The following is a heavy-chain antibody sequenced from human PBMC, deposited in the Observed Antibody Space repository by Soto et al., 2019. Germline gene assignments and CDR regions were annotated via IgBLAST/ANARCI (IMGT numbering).Heavy chain of an antibody. Sequence: LRLSCAASGFTFSSYAMHWVRQAPGKGLEWVAVISYDGSNKYYADSVKGRFTISRDNSKNTLYLQMNSLRAEDTAVYYCARGFGEDYYGMDVWGQGTTVTVSS. D-gene: IGHD3-10*01. CDR3: ARGFGEDYYGMDV. CDR1: GFTFSSYA. V-gene: IGHV3-30-3*01. J-gene: IGHJ6*02. CDR2: ISYDGSNK.